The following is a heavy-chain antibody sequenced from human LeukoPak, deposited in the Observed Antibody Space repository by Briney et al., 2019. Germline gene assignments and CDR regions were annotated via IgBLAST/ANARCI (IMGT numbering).Heavy chain of an antibody. V-gene: IGHV1-2*02. CDR3: ARGVYGQRTRPGYYYYYYMDV. CDR1: GYTFTGYY. CDR2: INPNSGGT. Sequence: ASVKVSCKASGYTFTGYYMHWVRQAPGQGLEWMGWINPNSGGTNYAQKFQGRVTMTRDTSISTAYMELSRLSSVTAADTAVYYCARGVYGQRTRPGYYYYYYMDVWGKGTTVTVSS. J-gene: IGHJ6*03. D-gene: IGHD6-6*01.